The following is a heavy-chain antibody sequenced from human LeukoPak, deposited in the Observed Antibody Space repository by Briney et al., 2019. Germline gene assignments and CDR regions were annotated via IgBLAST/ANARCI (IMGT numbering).Heavy chain of an antibody. V-gene: IGHV3-48*04. Sequence: GGSLRLSCAASGFTFSSYGMHWVRQAPGKGLEWVSYISSTGSPIYYADSVKGRFTISRDNAKNSLYLQMNSLRADDTAVYYCARGWTHYYFDYWGQGTLVTVSS. CDR2: ISSTGSPI. CDR3: ARGWTHYYFDY. D-gene: IGHD1-1*01. J-gene: IGHJ4*02. CDR1: GFTFSSYG.